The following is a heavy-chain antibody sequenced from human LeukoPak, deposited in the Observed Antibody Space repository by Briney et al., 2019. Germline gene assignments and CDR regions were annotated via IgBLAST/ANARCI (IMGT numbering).Heavy chain of an antibody. V-gene: IGHV3-11*01. CDR2: ISSSGSTI. Sequence: GGSLRLSCAASGFTFSDYYMSWIRRAPGKGLEWVSYISSSGSTIYYADSVKGRFTISRDNAKNSLYLQMNSLRAEDTAVYYCARVATTEYFQHWGQGTLVTVSS. J-gene: IGHJ1*01. D-gene: IGHD5-12*01. CDR1: GFTFSDYY. CDR3: ARVATTEYFQH.